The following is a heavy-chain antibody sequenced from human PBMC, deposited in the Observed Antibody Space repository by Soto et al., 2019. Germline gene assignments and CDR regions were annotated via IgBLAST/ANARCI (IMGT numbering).Heavy chain of an antibody. Sequence: QVQLVESGGGVVQPGRSLRLSCAASGFTFSSYGMHWVRQAPGKGLEWVAVISYDGSNKYYADSVKGRFTISRDNSKNTLYLQMNSLRAEDTAVYYCAKDPEIDYWGQGTLVTVSS. CDR1: GFTFSSYG. V-gene: IGHV3-30*18. CDR3: AKDPEIDY. J-gene: IGHJ4*02. CDR2: ISYDGSNK.